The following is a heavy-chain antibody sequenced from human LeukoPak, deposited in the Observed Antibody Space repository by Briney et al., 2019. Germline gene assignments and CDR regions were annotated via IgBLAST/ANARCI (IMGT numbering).Heavy chain of an antibody. D-gene: IGHD5-18*01. CDR1: GFTFSSYA. Sequence: GGSLRLSCAASGFTFSSYAMNWVRQAPGKGLEWVSSISSSSSYIYYADSVKGRFTISRDNAKNSEDTAVYYCAAQLWLGGYFDYWGQGTLVTVSS. J-gene: IGHJ4*02. CDR3: DY. V-gene: IGHV3-21*01. CDR2: ISSSSSYI.